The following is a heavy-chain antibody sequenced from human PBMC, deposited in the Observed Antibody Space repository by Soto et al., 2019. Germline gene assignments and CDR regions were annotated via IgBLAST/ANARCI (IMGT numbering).Heavy chain of an antibody. V-gene: IGHV1-8*01. CDR2: MEPSSGKT. J-gene: IGHJ4*02. CDR3: ARGVTAGVDY. CDR1: GYSFTSLY. D-gene: IGHD1-26*01. Sequence: ASVKVSCEASGYSFTSLYINWVLQTAGQGLEWMGWMEPSSGKTGYAQKFHDRVTMTSDTSINTAYMELTTLTSDDTAFYYCARGVTAGVDYWGQGTLVTVSS.